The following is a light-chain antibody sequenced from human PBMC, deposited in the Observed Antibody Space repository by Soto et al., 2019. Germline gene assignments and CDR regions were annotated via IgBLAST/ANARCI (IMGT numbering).Light chain of an antibody. Sequence: SALTQPASVSGSPGQSITISCTGTSSDVGGYNYVSWYQQHPGKAPKLMIYDVSNRPSGVSNRFSGSKSGNTASLTISGLQAEDEADYYCSSYTGSSTPYVFGTGTKVTVL. CDR2: DVS. V-gene: IGLV2-14*01. CDR1: SSDVGGYNY. CDR3: SSYTGSSTPYV. J-gene: IGLJ1*01.